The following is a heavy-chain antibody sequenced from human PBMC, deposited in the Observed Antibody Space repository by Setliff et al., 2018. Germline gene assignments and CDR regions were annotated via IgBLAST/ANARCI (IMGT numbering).Heavy chain of an antibody. V-gene: IGHV4-39*01. CDR3: ARHVGPADRADYFQH. CDR2: IYFSGST. Sequence: SETLSLTCTVSDDSFTSSRYYWGWIRRPPGKGLEWIGSIYFSGSTYYNPSLKSRVSMSVDSSKNQFSLNLNSVTAADTGVYYCARHVGPADRADYFQHWGQGTLVTVSS. J-gene: IGHJ1*01. CDR1: DDSFTSSRYY.